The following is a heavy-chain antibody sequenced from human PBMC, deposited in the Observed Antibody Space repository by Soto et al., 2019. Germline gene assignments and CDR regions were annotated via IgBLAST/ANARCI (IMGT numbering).Heavy chain of an antibody. Sequence: GGVRMMTGKGMEWMGIIYPVDSDTRYSPSFQGQVTVSADKSISTAYLQWSSLKASDTAMYYCVRRVRYSTRSRCPAPDYWAQGTLVTVSS. CDR2: IYPVDSDT. D-gene: IGHD2-8*01. CDR3: VRRVRYSTRSRCPAPDY. J-gene: IGHJ4*02. V-gene: IGHV5-51*01.